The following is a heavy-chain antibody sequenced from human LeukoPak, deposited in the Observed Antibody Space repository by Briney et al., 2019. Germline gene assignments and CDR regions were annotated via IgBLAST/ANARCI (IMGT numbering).Heavy chain of an antibody. Sequence: GGSLRLSCAASGFTFSDYYIAWIRQAPGKGLEWVSFISPTSSMIFYADSVKGRFTISRDNAKDSVSLQMNSLRDEDTAMCYCARVRDTYYFDFWGQRALVTVSS. CDR3: ARVRDTYYFDF. J-gene: IGHJ4*02. V-gene: IGHV3-11*01. CDR2: ISPTSSMI. CDR1: GFTFSDYY.